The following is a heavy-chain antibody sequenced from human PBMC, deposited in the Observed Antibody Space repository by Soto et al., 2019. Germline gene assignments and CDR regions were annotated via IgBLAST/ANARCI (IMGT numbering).Heavy chain of an antibody. J-gene: IGHJ4*02. D-gene: IGHD1-26*01. CDR3: ARTMVGARAGYFDY. CDR2: IYYSGST. CDR1: GGSVSSGSYY. Sequence: PSETLSLTCTVSGGSVSSGSYYWSWIRQPPGKGLEWIGYIYYSGSTNYNPSLKSRVTISVDTSKNQFSLKLSSVTAADTAVYYCARTMVGARAGYFDYWGRGTLVTASS. V-gene: IGHV4-61*01.